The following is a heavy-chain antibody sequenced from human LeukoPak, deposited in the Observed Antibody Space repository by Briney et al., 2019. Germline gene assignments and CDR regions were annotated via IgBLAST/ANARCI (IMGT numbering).Heavy chain of an antibody. CDR1: GYTFTSYD. Sequence: ASVKVSCKASGYTFTSYDINWVRQATGQGLEWMGWMNPNSGNTGYAQKFQGRATMTRNTSISTAYMELSSLRSEDTAVYYCARDLIYCSSTSCSTWGQGTLVTVSS. J-gene: IGHJ5*02. V-gene: IGHV1-8*01. CDR2: MNPNSGNT. CDR3: ARDLIYCSSTSCST. D-gene: IGHD2-2*01.